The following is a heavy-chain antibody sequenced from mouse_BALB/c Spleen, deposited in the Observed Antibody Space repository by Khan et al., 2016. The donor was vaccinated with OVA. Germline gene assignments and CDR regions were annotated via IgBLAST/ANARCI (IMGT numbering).Heavy chain of an antibody. J-gene: IGHJ4*01. V-gene: IGHV1-4*01. Sequence: QVQLKQSGAELAGPGASVKMSCKAAGYTFTSYSMHWIKQRPGQGLEWIGNINPNNAYTNYNQRFKDKATLTADKSSNTAYMQLSSLTSEDSAVYFCATDFHYYGSRGALDYWGQGTSVTVSS. D-gene: IGHD1-1*01. CDR2: INPNNAYT. CDR1: GYTFTSYS. CDR3: ATDFHYYGSRGALDY.